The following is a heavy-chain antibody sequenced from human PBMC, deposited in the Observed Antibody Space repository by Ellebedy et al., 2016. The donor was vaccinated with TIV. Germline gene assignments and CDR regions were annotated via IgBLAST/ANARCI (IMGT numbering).Heavy chain of an antibody. J-gene: IGHJ4*02. CDR2: VTHTGGT. V-gene: IGHV4-34*01. D-gene: IGHD6-19*01. CDR1: GAPSGNYF. Sequence: SETLSLTXAVSGAPSGNYFWSWIRQPPGKGLEWIGEVTHTGGTNYNPPLESRVTMSLDTSENQFSLKLNSVNVADTAVYYCARGFPAAWELAGAWGQGTLVTVSA. CDR3: ARGFPAAWELAGA.